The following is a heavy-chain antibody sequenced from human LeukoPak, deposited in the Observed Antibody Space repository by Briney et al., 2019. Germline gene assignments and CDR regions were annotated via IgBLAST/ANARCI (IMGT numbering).Heavy chain of an antibody. CDR3: ARDSEIAVASYYFDY. CDR2: INPSGGST. V-gene: IGHV1-46*01. CDR1: GYTFTSYY. Sequence: ASVKVSCKASGYTFTSYYMHWVRQAPGQGLEWMGIINPSGGSTSYAQKFQGRVTMTRDTSTSTVYMELSSLRSEDTAVYYCARDSEIAVASYYFDYWGREPWSPSPQ. J-gene: IGHJ4*02. D-gene: IGHD6-19*01.